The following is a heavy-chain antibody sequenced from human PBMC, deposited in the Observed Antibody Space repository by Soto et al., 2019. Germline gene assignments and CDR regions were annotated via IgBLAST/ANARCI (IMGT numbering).Heavy chain of an antibody. V-gene: IGHV3-66*01. J-gene: IGHJ6*02. D-gene: IGHD2-2*01. CDR3: ARGASIAVVPAVDV. CDR2: IYSGGNT. Sequence: EVQLVESGGGLVQPGGSLRLSCAASGFTVSNNYMSWVRQAPGKGLEWVAVIYSGGNTYYADSVKGRFTISRDNSKNMLYLQMNNLRVEDTAVYYCARGASIAVVPAVDVWGQGTTVTVSS. CDR1: GFTVSNNY.